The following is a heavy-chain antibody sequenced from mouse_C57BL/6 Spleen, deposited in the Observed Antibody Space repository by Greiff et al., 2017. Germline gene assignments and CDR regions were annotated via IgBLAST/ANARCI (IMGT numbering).Heavy chain of an antibody. CDR1: GFTFSDYY. CDR3: ARDDPLYGSLDY. V-gene: IGHV5-16*01. CDR2: INYDGSST. D-gene: IGHD1-1*01. J-gene: IGHJ2*01. Sequence: EVQLVESEGGLVQPGSSMKLSCTASGFTFSDYYMAWVRQVPDKGLEWVANINYDGSSTYYLDSLKSRFIISRDNAKNILYLQMSSLKSEDTATYYCARDDPLYGSLDYWGQGTTLTVSA.